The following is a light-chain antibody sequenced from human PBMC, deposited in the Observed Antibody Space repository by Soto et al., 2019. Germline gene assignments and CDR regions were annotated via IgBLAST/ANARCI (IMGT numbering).Light chain of an antibody. CDR2: GTS. CDR1: QSVSNN. J-gene: IGKJ1*01. V-gene: IGKV3-15*01. Sequence: EIVMTQSPATLSVSPGERATISCRASQSVSNNLAWYQKKPGQAPRLLIYGTSTRTTGIPARFSVSGSGTEFTLAISSLQSEDFAVYYCQQYYNWWTFEQGTKVEIK. CDR3: QQYYNWWT.